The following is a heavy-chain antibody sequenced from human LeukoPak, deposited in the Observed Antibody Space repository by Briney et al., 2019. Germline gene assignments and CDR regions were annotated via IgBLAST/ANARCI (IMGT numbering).Heavy chain of an antibody. D-gene: IGHD3-22*01. V-gene: IGHV4-30-4*07. Sequence: ASQTLSLTRVVSGGSISSGGYSWNWIRQPPWKGLEWIGYIYNSGTTSYNPSLKSRVTMSVDTSKNQFSLKLSSVTAADTAVYYCARGRRSGFHYDYWGQGTLVTVSS. J-gene: IGHJ4*02. CDR3: ARGRRSGFHYDY. CDR2: IYNSGTT. CDR1: GGSISSGGYS.